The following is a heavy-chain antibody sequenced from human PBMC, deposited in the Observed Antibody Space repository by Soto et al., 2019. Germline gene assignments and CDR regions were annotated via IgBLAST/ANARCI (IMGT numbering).Heavy chain of an antibody. D-gene: IGHD2-15*01. Sequence: ASVKVSCKASGYTFTSYGISWVRQAPGQGLEWMGWISAYNGNTNYAQKLQGRVTTTTDTSTSTAYMELRSLRSDDTAVYYCARDRTRISINWFDPWGQGTLVTVSS. J-gene: IGHJ5*02. CDR3: ARDRTRISINWFDP. CDR2: ISAYNGNT. CDR1: GYTFTSYG. V-gene: IGHV1-18*01.